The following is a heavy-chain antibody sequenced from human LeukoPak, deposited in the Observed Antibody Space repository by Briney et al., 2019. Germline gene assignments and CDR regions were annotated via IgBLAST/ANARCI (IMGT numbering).Heavy chain of an antibody. CDR2: FDPEDGET. J-gene: IGHJ5*02. Sequence: ASVKVSCKVSGYTLTELSMHWVRQAPGKGLEWMGGFDPEDGETIYAQKFQGRVTMTEDTSTDTAYMELSSLRSEDTAVYYCATRGITMVRGVTIGWFDPWGQGTLVTVSS. V-gene: IGHV1-24*01. CDR3: ATRGITMVRGVTIGWFDP. D-gene: IGHD3-10*01. CDR1: GYTLTELS.